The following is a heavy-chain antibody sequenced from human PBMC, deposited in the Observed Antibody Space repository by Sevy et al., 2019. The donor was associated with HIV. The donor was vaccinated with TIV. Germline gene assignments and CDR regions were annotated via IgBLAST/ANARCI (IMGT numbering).Heavy chain of an antibody. D-gene: IGHD3-22*01. CDR2: ISGSGGDT. Sequence: GGSLRLSCAASGFTFRTYAMSWVRQAPGKGLEWVSDISGSGGDTYYADSVKGRFTFSSDNSKNTLYLQMSSLRAEDTAVYYCAKDAYYYDGSGYSMSQWYYGMDVWGQGTTVTVSS. CDR1: GFTFRTYA. V-gene: IGHV3-23*01. CDR3: AKDAYYYDGSGYSMSQWYYGMDV. J-gene: IGHJ6*02.